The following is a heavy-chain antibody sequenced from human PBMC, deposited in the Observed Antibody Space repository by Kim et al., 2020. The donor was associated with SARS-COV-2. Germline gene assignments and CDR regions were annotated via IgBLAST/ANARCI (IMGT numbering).Heavy chain of an antibody. V-gene: IGHV3-7*01. CDR3: GRSMDV. CDR2: IKQDGSEK. CDR1: GFSFSSYW. Sequence: WGSLRLSCGASGFSFSSYWMNWVRQAPGKVLAWVSNIKQDGSEKYYVDSVKGRFTISRDNSKNSLYLQMNSLRAEDTAVYYCGRSMDVWGQGTTVTVSS. J-gene: IGHJ6*02.